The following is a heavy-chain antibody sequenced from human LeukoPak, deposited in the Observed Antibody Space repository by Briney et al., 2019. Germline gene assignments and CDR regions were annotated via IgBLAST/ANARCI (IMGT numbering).Heavy chain of an antibody. J-gene: IGHJ5*02. CDR1: GFTFSSYG. Sequence: GRSLRLSCAASGFTFSSYGMHWVRQAPGKGLEWVAVISYDGSNKYYADSVKGRFTISRDNSKNTLYLQMNSLRAEDTAVYYCAKPGQCGYCSGGSWSGSWFDPWGQGTLVTVSS. CDR2: ISYDGSNK. CDR3: AKPGQCGYCSGGSWSGSWFDP. D-gene: IGHD2-15*01. V-gene: IGHV3-30*18.